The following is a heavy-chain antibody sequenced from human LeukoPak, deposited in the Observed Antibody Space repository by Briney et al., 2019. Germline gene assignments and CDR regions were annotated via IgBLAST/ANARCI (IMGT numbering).Heavy chain of an antibody. CDR1: GGTFSSYA. J-gene: IGHJ4*02. Sequence: SVKVSCRASGGTFSSYAISWVRQAPGQGLEWMGGIIPIFGTANYAQKFQGRVTITADESTSTAYMELSSLRSEDTAVYYCARSVSAEDSSGWHYFDYWGQGTLVTVSS. V-gene: IGHV1-69*13. CDR3: ARSVSAEDSSGWHYFDY. D-gene: IGHD6-19*01. CDR2: IIPIFGTA.